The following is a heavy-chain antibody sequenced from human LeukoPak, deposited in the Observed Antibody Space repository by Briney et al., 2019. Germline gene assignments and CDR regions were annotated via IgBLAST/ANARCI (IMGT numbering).Heavy chain of an antibody. V-gene: IGHV5-51*01. D-gene: IGHD6-13*01. CDR1: GYSFTSYW. J-gene: IGHJ4*02. CDR3: ARLPGIAAAGRFDY. Sequence: PGESLKISCKGSGYSFTSYWIGWGRQMPGKGLEWMGIIYPGDSDTRYSPSFQAQFTISADKSISTAYLQWSSLKASDTAMYYCARLPGIAAAGRFDYWGQGTLDTVSS. CDR2: IYPGDSDT.